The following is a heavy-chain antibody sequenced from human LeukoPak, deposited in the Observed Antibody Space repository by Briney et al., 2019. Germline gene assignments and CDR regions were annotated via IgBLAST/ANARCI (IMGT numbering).Heavy chain of an antibody. V-gene: IGHV4-39*01. CDR3: ARHIYDSGGYRIDY. Sequence: SETLSLTCTVPGGSISSSSYYWGWVRQPPGEGLEWIGSIYYSGSTYYNPSLKSRVTISVDTSKNQFSLKLSSVTAADTAVYYCARHIYDSGGYRIDYWGQGTLVTVSS. CDR2: IYYSGST. CDR1: GGSISSSSYY. J-gene: IGHJ4*02. D-gene: IGHD3-22*01.